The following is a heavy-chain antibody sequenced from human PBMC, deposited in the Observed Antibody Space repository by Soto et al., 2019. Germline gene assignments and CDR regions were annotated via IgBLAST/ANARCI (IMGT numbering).Heavy chain of an antibody. Sequence: SGGSLRLSCVASGFTFSQYWMFWVRQAPGKGLEWVANIKQDGSDKYYVDSVKGRFTISRDNAKNSLYLQMNSLRAEDTAVYYCARGMASIVATFGYIDVWGKGTTVTVSS. CDR2: IKQDGSDK. D-gene: IGHD5-12*01. J-gene: IGHJ6*03. V-gene: IGHV3-7*01. CDR3: ARGMASIVATFGYIDV. CDR1: GFTFSQYW.